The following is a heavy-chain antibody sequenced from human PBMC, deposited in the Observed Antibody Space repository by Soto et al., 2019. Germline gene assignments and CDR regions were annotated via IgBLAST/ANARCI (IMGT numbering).Heavy chain of an antibody. D-gene: IGHD3-3*01. J-gene: IGHJ4*02. Sequence: PRLSCAASRFIFSNYGMHWVRQAPGKGLEWVALISYDGGKKYYSDSVKGRFTISRDNSKNTLYLQMNSLRVEDTAAYYCARGGRFLEGLQEAFDFWGQGTLVTVSS. CDR2: ISYDGGKK. CDR3: ARGGRFLEGLQEAFDF. CDR1: RFIFSNYG. V-gene: IGHV3-30*12.